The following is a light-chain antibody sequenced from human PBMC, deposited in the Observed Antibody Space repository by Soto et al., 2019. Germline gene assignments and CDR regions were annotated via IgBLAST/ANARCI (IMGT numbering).Light chain of an antibody. CDR1: QDISNY. Sequence: DIQMPQSPSSLSASVGDRVTITCQASQDISNYLNWYQQKPGKAPKLLIYDASNLETGVPSRFSGSGSGTDFTFTISSLQPEDIATYYCQQYDNRPAFGGGTKV. J-gene: IGKJ4*01. V-gene: IGKV1-33*01. CDR3: QQYDNRPA. CDR2: DAS.